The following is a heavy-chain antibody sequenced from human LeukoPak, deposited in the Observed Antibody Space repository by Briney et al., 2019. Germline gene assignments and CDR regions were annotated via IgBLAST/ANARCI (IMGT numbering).Heavy chain of an antibody. CDR1: GGSFNDYY. Sequence: SETLSLTCAVYGGSFNDYYWNWIRQPPGKGLEWIGEINLRGSTTYNPSLKSRVTISLDESKNQFSLKLSSVTAADTAVYFCARDRALYNWNYLWYFDLWGRGTLVTVSS. J-gene: IGHJ2*01. CDR2: INLRGST. D-gene: IGHD1-7*01. V-gene: IGHV4-34*01. CDR3: ARDRALYNWNYLWYFDL.